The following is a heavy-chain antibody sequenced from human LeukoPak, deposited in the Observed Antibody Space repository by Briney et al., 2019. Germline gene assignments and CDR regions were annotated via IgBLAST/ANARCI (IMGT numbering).Heavy chain of an antibody. D-gene: IGHD6-19*01. V-gene: IGHV3-48*03. J-gene: IGHJ4*02. CDR1: GFTFSSYE. CDR3: ARYQWPKLDDY. Sequence: GGSLRLSCGASGFTFSSYEMNWVRQAPGKGLEWVSYISGSSGSAIHYADSVKGRFTISRDNAKNSLYLQMNSLRAEDTAVYYCARYQWPKLDDYWGQGTLVTVSS. CDR2: ISGSSGSAI.